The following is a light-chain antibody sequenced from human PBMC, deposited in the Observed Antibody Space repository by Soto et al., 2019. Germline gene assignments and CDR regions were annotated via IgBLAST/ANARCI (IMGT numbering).Light chain of an antibody. CDR2: RNN. V-gene: IGLV1-47*01. CDR1: SSNIGTNF. Sequence: QSVLTQPPSASGTPGQRVTISCSGGSSNIGTNFVSWYQQLPGTAPKRLIHRNNQRPSGVPDRFSGSRSGTSAPLAISGLRSEDEADYFCAAWDDSLSALVFGGGTKGTVL. CDR3: AAWDDSLSALV. J-gene: IGLJ2*01.